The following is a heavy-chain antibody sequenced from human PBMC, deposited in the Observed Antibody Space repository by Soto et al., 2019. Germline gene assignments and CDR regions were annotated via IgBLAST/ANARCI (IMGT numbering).Heavy chain of an antibody. CDR3: ARGGSRFLEGSLGSMDV. CDR1: GFTFDDNA. D-gene: IGHD3-3*01. V-gene: IGHV3-9*01. CDR2: INWKSDI. J-gene: IGHJ6*02. Sequence: PGGSLRLSCAVSGFTFDDNAMHWVRQAPEKGLEWVSGINWKSDIGYADSVKGRFTISRDNAENSLYLQMNSLRAEDTAVYYCARGGSRFLEGSLGSMDVWGQGTTVTVSS.